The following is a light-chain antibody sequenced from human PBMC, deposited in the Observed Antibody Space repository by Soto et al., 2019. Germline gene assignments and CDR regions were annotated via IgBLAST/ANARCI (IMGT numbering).Light chain of an antibody. V-gene: IGKV3-20*01. J-gene: IGKJ1*01. CDR2: GTS. Sequence: EIVLTQSPGTLSLSPGERATLSCRASQTVTSNYFAWYQQRPGQAPRLLVYGTSRRATGIPDRFSGSGSGTHFTLTISRREPEDFAVYYRQQYGGSRWTFGQGTKVEIK. CDR1: QTVTSNY. CDR3: QQYGGSRWT.